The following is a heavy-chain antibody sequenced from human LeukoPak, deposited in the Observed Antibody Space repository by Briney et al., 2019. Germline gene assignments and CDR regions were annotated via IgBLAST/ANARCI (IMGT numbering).Heavy chain of an antibody. CDR1: GFTFDDSG. D-gene: IGHD1-26*01. CDR2: INWNGGST. J-gene: IGHJ4*02. CDR3: ARDVVGATTPAYFDY. V-gene: IGHV3-20*04. Sequence: GGSLILAWAAPGFTFDDSGMGSVRQAPGKGLEWVSGINWNGGSTGYANSVKGRFTISRDNTKKSLYLQMNSLSAEDTALYYCARDVVGATTPAYFDYWGQGTLVTVSS.